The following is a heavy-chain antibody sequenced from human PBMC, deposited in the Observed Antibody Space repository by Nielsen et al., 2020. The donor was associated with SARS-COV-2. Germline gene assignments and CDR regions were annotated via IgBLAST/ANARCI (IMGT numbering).Heavy chain of an antibody. CDR2: IYYSGST. Sequence: SETLPLTCTASGGSISSSSYYWGWIRQPPGKGLEWIGSIYYSGSTYYNPSLKSRVTISVDTSKNQFSLKLSSVTAADTAVYYCARHGLLESGTSGRGFDPWGQGTLVTVSS. CDR1: GGSISSSSYY. D-gene: IGHD3-10*01. J-gene: IGHJ5*02. V-gene: IGHV4-39*07. CDR3: ARHGLLESGTSGRGFDP.